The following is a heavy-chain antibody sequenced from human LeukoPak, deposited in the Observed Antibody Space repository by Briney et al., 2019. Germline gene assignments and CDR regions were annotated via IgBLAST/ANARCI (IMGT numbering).Heavy chain of an antibody. D-gene: IGHD3-3*02. Sequence: GGSLRLSCVASGFTFTNYWMTWVRQAPGKGLEWVANMKQDGREKYYVDSVKGRFTISRDNAKNSLYLQMNSLRAEDTAVYYCARDLSTPDIWGQGTMVTVSS. CDR2: MKQDGREK. V-gene: IGHV3-7*01. CDR1: GFTFTNYW. J-gene: IGHJ3*02. CDR3: ARDLSTPDI.